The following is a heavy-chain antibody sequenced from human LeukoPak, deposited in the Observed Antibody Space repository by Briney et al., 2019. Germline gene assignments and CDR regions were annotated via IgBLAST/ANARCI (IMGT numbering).Heavy chain of an antibody. D-gene: IGHD1-7*01. Sequence: ASVKVSCKVSGYTLTELSMHWMRQAPGKGLEWMGGFDPEDGETIYAQKFQGRVTMTEDTSTDTAYMELSSLRSEDTAVYYCATDRKRSKVTGTTYWGQGTLVTVSS. CDR3: ATDRKRSKVTGTTY. J-gene: IGHJ4*02. CDR1: GYTLTELS. V-gene: IGHV1-24*01. CDR2: FDPEDGET.